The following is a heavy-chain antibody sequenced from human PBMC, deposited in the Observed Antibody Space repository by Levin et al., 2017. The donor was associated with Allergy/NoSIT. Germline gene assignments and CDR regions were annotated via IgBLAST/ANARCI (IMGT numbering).Heavy chain of an antibody. D-gene: IGHD2-2*01. V-gene: IGHV3-7*01. J-gene: IGHJ6*02. CDR3: ARDVGNIVVVPAAIFYYYYGMDV. CDR1: GFTFSSYW. CDR2: IKQDGSEK. Sequence: GGSLRLSCAASGFTFSSYWMSWVRQAPGKGLEWVANIKQDGSEKYYVDSVKGRFTISRDNAKNSLYLQMNSLRAEDTAVYYCARDVGNIVVVPAAIFYYYYGMDVWGQGTTVTVSS.